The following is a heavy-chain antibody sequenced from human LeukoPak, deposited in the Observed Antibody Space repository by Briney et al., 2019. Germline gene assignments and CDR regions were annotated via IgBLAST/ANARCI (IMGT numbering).Heavy chain of an antibody. D-gene: IGHD5-12*01. CDR1: GFTFSSYA. Sequence: GGSLRLSCAASGFTFSSYAMSWVRQAPGKGLEWVSAISGSGGSTYYADSVKGRFTISRDNSKNTLYLQMNSLRAEDTAVYYCAKHSRSVATILGLFDYGGQGTLVTVSS. CDR3: AKHSRSVATILGLFDY. J-gene: IGHJ4*02. CDR2: ISGSGGST. V-gene: IGHV3-23*01.